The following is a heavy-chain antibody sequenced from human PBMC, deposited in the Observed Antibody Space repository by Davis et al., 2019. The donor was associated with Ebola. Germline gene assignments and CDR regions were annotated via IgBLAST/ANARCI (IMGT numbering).Heavy chain of an antibody. CDR1: GFTFSSYA. V-gene: IGHV3-23*01. J-gene: IGHJ5*02. Sequence: PGGSLRLSCAASGFTFSSYAMSWVRQAPGKGLEWVSAISGSGGSTYYADSVKGRFTISRDNSKNTLYLQMNSLRAEDTAVYYCAKDGLGYCTGGVCPPFFWFDPWGQGTLVTVSS. CDR2: ISGSGGST. CDR3: AKDGLGYCTGGVCPPFFWFDP. D-gene: IGHD2-8*02.